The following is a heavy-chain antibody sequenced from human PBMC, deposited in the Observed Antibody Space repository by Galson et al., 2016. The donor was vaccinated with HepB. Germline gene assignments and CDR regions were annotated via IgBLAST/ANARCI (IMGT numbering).Heavy chain of an antibody. CDR1: GFPVSDNY. V-gene: IGHV3-53*01. J-gene: IGHJ4*02. D-gene: IGHD2-21*01. Sequence: SLRLSCAASGFPVSDNYMTWVRQAPGKGPECVAVIYLAGSTFYADSVRGRFTISRDDSANILYLQMTSLRAEDTAVYFCAGYLSRRGGIDYWGQGTLVAVSS. CDR2: IYLAGST. CDR3: AGYLSRRGGIDY.